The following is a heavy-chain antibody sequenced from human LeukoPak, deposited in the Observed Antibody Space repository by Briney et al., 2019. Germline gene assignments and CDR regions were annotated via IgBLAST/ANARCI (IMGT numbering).Heavy chain of an antibody. CDR1: EYSFTSYW. D-gene: IGHD3-9*01. J-gene: IGHJ2*01. Sequence: RAESLNISCKGSEYSFTSYWIGWVRQLPGKGLGWMGIIYPGDSATRHSPSSQGQVNISAEKSISTAYLQWSSLKASDTAMYYCARLPGDFDWPTDWYFDRWGRGTLVTVCS. CDR3: ARLPGDFDWPTDWYFDR. CDR2: IYPGDSAT. V-gene: IGHV5-51*01.